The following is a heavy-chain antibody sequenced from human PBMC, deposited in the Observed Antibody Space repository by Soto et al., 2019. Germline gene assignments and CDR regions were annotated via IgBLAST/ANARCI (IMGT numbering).Heavy chain of an antibody. Sequence: ESGGGVVQPGRSQRLSCAASGFTFSSYGMHWVRQAPGKGLEWVAVISYDGSNKYYADSVKGRFTISRDNSKNTLYLQMNSLRSEDTAVYYCAKAAAAGTLYYYYGMDVWGQGTTVTVSS. CDR1: GFTFSSYG. V-gene: IGHV3-30*18. J-gene: IGHJ6*02. D-gene: IGHD6-13*01. CDR2: ISYDGSNK. CDR3: AKAAAAGTLYYYYGMDV.